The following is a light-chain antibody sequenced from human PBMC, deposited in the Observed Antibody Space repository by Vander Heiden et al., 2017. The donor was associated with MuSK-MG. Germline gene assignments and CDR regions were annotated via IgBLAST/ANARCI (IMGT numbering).Light chain of an antibody. J-gene: IGKJ1*01. Sequence: IQMTQSPSSLSASVGDRVTITCRASQSISSSLNWYQQKPGKAPKLLTYAASTLQSGVPSRFSGSGSGTDFTLTIRSLQPEDFATYYCQQSYSVLRTFGQGTKVEIK. CDR2: AAS. V-gene: IGKV1-39*01. CDR3: QQSYSVLRT. CDR1: QSISSS.